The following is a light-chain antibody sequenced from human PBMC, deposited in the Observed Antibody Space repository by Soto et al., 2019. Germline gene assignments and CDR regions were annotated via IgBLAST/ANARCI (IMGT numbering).Light chain of an antibody. J-gene: IGKJ5*01. CDR3: QQYNKWPIT. V-gene: IGKV3-15*01. CDR2: RAS. Sequence: EIVMTQSPATLSVSPGEGATVSCRASQSVRSNLAWYHQKPGQAPRLLIYRASTRAAGLPDRFSGSGSETEFTLTISSLQSEDFAVYYCQQYNKWPITFGQGTRLEIK. CDR1: QSVRSN.